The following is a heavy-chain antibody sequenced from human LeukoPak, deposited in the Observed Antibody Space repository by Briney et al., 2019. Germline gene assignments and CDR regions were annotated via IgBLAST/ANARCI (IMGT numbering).Heavy chain of an antibody. D-gene: IGHD5-24*01. Sequence: GGSLRLSCAASGFRFNTYWMSWVRQAPGKGLEWVANIKQDGNEKYYVDSVKGRFTISRDNAKNSLYLQMNSLRAEDTAVYYCARGQRWLQSYLDYWGQGTLVTVSS. CDR3: ARGQRWLQSYLDY. J-gene: IGHJ4*02. CDR2: IKQDGNEK. V-gene: IGHV3-7*01. CDR1: GFRFNTYW.